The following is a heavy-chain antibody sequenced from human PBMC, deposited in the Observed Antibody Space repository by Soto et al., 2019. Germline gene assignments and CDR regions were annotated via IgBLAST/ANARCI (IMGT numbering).Heavy chain of an antibody. CDR3: AKLQSWRALDY. CDR2: INGSGSGP. Sequence: EVLLLESGGGLVQPGGSLRLSCAASGFTFSNYDMGWVRQAPGKGLELVSFINGSGSGPYYADSVKGLFTISRDNAENTLYLQMNSLRVEDTAVYYCAKLQSWRALDYWGQGTLVIVSS. CDR1: GFTFSNYD. D-gene: IGHD6-13*01. J-gene: IGHJ4*02. V-gene: IGHV3-23*01.